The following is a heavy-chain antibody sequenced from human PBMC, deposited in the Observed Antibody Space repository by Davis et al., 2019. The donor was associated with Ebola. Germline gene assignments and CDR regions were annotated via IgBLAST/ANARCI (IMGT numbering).Heavy chain of an antibody. V-gene: IGHV1-69*13. CDR1: GGTFSSYA. CDR2: IIPIFNTT. J-gene: IGHJ6*02. Sequence: SVKVSCKASGGTFSSYAISWVRQAPGQGLEWMGGIIPIFNTTNYAQKFQGRVTVTADESTSTAYMELSSLRSEDTAVYYCATDQNRRQWLQRDYGMDVWGQGTTVTVSS. CDR3: ATDQNRRQWLQRDYGMDV. D-gene: IGHD6-19*01.